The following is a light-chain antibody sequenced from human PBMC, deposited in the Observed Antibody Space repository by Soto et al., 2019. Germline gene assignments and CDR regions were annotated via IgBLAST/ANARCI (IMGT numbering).Light chain of an antibody. J-gene: IGLJ3*02. V-gene: IGLV1-44*01. Sequence: QSVLTQPPSASGTPGQRVTISCSGSSSNIGSDSVNWYQQLPGTAPKLLIYSTDQRPSGVPDRFSGSKSGTSASLAISGLQSGDEAYYYCAAWDESLNAWVFGGGTKLTVL. CDR3: AAWDESLNAWV. CDR1: SSNIGSDS. CDR2: STD.